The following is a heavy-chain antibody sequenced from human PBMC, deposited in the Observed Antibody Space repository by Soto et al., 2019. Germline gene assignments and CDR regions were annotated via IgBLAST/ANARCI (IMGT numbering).Heavy chain of an antibody. CDR1: GYIFTIYG. D-gene: IGHD2-2*01. J-gene: IGHJ6*02. CDR2: ISANNGNT. CDR3: ASGFANPRCTSGVYYGMDV. Sequence: GASVKVSCKASGYIFTIYGISWVRQAPGQGLEWMGCISANNGNTNYAQNLQGRVTMTTDTSTSTAYMELRSLRSDDTAVYYCASGFANPRCTSGVYYGMDVWGQGTTVTVSS. V-gene: IGHV1-18*01.